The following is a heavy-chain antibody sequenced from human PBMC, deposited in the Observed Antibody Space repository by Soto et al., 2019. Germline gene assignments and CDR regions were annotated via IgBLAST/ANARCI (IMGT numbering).Heavy chain of an antibody. J-gene: IGHJ3*02. CDR2: ILVDGRT. CDR1: GFNCSSYD. Sequence: GGSLRLSCAASGFNCSSYDMSWVRQAPGKGLEWVSTILVDGRTFYVDSVKGRFTISRDSPQNTLYLQLKSRTAGDTALYYCAKATASGGGAFDICGQGRMVTVSS. CDR3: AKATASGGGAFDI. D-gene: IGHD2-15*01. V-gene: IGHV3-23*01.